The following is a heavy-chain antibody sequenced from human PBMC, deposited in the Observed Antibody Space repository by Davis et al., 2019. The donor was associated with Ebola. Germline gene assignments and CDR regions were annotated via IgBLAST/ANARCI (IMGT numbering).Heavy chain of an antibody. J-gene: IGHJ3*02. CDR3: ARDLIVGAIPNDAFDI. CDR1: GGSFSGYY. D-gene: IGHD1-26*01. V-gene: IGHV4-34*01. CDR2: INHSGST. Sequence: PSETLSLTCAVYGGSFSGYYWSWIRQPPGKGLEWIGEINHSGSTNYNPSLKRRVTISVDTSKNQFSLKLSSVTAADTAVYYCARDLIVGAIPNDAFDIWGQGTMVTVSS.